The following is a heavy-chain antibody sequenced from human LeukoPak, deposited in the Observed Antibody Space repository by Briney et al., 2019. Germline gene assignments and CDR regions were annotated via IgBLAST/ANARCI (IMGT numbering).Heavy chain of an antibody. CDR3: AKAAVYSSSWTPFDD. J-gene: IGHJ4*02. CDR1: GFTFSSYS. V-gene: IGHV3-48*04. CDR2: IGGSGSLT. D-gene: IGHD6-13*01. Sequence: GGSLRLSCAASGFTFSSYSMNWVRQAPGEGPEWLSYIGGSGSLTDYADSVKGRFIISRDNARNSLYLQMNSLTAEDTAVYYCAKAAVYSSSWTPFDDWGQGTLVTVSS.